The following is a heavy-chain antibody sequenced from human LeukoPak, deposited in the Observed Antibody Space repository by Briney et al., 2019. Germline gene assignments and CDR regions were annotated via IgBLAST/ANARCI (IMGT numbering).Heavy chain of an antibody. J-gene: IGHJ5*02. CDR3: ARSSMDNWFDP. Sequence: SETLSLTCTVSGGSISSSSYYWGWIRQPPGKGLEWIGSIYHSGSTYYNPSLKSRVTISVDTSKNQFSLKLSSVTAADTAVYYCARSSMDNWFDPWGQGTLVTVSS. D-gene: IGHD2/OR15-2a*01. CDR2: IYHSGST. CDR1: GGSISSSSYY. V-gene: IGHV4-39*07.